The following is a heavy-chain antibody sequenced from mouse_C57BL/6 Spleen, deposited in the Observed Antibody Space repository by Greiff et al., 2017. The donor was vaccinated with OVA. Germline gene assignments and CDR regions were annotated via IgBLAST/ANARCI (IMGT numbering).Heavy chain of an antibody. CDR3: ARRITTVVAPYWYFDV. Sequence: QVQLQQPGAELVKPGASVKLSCKASGYTFTSYWMHWVQQRPGRGLEWIGRIDPNSGGTKYNEKFKSKATLTVDKPSSTAYMQRSSLTAEDAAVYYGARRITTVVAPYWYFDVWGTGTTVTVSS. J-gene: IGHJ1*03. CDR1: GYTFTSYW. V-gene: IGHV1-72*01. D-gene: IGHD1-1*01. CDR2: IDPNSGGT.